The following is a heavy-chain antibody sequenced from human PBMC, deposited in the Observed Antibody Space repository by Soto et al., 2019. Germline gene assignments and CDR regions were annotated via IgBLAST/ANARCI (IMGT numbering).Heavy chain of an antibody. D-gene: IGHD3-10*01. V-gene: IGHV4-59*01. CDR3: ARDHGDYYGSGRYYYGMEV. Sequence: PSETLSLTCTVSGGSISSYYWSWIRQPPGKGLEWIGYIYYSGSTNYNPSLKSRVTISVDTSKNQFSLKLSSVTAADTAVYYCARDHGDYYGSGRYYYGMEVWGQGTTVTVSS. J-gene: IGHJ6*02. CDR1: GGSISSYY. CDR2: IYYSGST.